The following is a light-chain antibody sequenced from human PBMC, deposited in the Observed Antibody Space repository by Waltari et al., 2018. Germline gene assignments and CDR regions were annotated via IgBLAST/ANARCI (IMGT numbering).Light chain of an antibody. CDR2: RNN. V-gene: IGLV10-54*01. CDR1: SNNVGDQG. J-gene: IGLJ2*01. CDR3: TAWDSSLSAVV. Sequence: QAGLTQPPSVSKGLRQTATLTCTGNSNNVGDQGAAWLQQHQGHPPKLLFYRNNNRPSGISERLSASRSGNTASLTIPGLQPEDEADYYCTAWDSSLSAVVFGGGTKLTVL.